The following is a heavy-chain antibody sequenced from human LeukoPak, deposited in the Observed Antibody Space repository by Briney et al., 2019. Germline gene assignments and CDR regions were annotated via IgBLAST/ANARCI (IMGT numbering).Heavy chain of an antibody. V-gene: IGHV1-2*02. CDR1: GYTITRYY. CDR2: INPNSGDT. J-gene: IGHJ4*02. D-gene: IGHD1-1*01. Sequence: ASVKVSCKASGYTITRYYIHWVRQAPGPGLEWMGWINPNSGDTNYAQKFPGRVTMTRDTSINTAFMELSRLRSDDTAVYYCARDRHWNQGNFDYWGEGTLVTVSS. CDR3: ARDRHWNQGNFDY.